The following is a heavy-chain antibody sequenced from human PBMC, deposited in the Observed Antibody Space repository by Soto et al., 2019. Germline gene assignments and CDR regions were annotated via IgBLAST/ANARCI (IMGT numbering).Heavy chain of an antibody. Sequence: SETLSLTCSVSGASINTGGFYWSWVRQYPGKGLDWIGYGSHTGSRYLNPSLRSRITISLDTPNNQFSLRLTSVTAADTAVYYCARVKVTTESFDSWGQGSLVTVSS. J-gene: IGHJ4*02. D-gene: IGHD4-17*01. CDR1: GASINTGGFY. V-gene: IGHV4-31*03. CDR3: ARVKVTTESFDS. CDR2: GSHTGSR.